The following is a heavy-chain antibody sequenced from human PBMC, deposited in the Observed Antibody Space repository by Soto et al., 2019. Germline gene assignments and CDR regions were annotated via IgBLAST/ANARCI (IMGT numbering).Heavy chain of an antibody. CDR3: ARDSEVIVGATTPFDY. J-gene: IGHJ4*02. V-gene: IGHV1-18*04. CDR1: GYTFTSYG. CDR2: ISAYNGNT. D-gene: IGHD1-26*01. Sequence: QVQLVQSGAEVKKPGASVKVSCKASGYTFTSYGISWVRQAPGLGLEWMGWISAYNGNTNYAQKLQGRVTMTTDTSTSTAFMELRSLRSDDTAVYYCARDSEVIVGATTPFDYWGQGTLVTVSS.